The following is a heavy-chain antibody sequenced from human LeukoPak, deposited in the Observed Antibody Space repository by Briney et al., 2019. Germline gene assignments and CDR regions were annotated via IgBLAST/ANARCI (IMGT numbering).Heavy chain of an antibody. CDR2: IVVGSGNT. Sequence: SVTVSCKASGFTFTSSAVQWVRQARGQRLEWIGWIVVGSGNTNYAQKFQERVTITRDMSTSTAYMELSSLRSEDTAVYYCAADLTVTTGTPPYWGQGTLVTVSS. V-gene: IGHV1-58*01. J-gene: IGHJ4*02. D-gene: IGHD4-17*01. CDR1: GFTFTSSA. CDR3: AADLTVTTGTPPY.